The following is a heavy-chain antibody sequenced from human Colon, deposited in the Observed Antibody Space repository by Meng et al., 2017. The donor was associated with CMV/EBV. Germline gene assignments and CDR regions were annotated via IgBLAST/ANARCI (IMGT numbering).Heavy chain of an antibody. D-gene: IGHD2-15*01. Sequence: SAFSLVRQAPGQGLEWMGGIIPIFGTANYAQKFQGRVTITTDESTSTAYMELSSLRSEDTAVYYCASAPLTSYCSGGSCYYWYFDLWGRGTLVTVSS. CDR1: SA. CDR3: ASAPLTSYCSGGSCYYWYFDL. V-gene: IGHV1-69*05. J-gene: IGHJ2*01. CDR2: IIPIFGTA.